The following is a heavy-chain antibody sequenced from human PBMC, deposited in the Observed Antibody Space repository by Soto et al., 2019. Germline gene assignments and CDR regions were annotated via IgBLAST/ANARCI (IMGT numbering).Heavy chain of an antibody. V-gene: IGHV4-31*03. CDR1: GGSISSSGYY. Sequence: QVQLQESGPGLVKPSQTLSLTCTVSGGSISSSGYYWSWIRQHPGKGLEWIGYIYYSGNTYYNPSLKSRVTISVDTSKNQFSLKLSSVTAADTAVYYCARDYCSGGSCYFDYWGQGTLVTVSS. CDR3: ARDYCSGGSCYFDY. CDR2: IYYSGNT. J-gene: IGHJ4*02. D-gene: IGHD2-15*01.